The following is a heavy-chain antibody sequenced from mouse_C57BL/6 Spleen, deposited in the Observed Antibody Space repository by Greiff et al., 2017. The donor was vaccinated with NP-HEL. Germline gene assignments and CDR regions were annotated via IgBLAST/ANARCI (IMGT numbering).Heavy chain of an antibody. CDR3: ARPGFNWVYFDY. V-gene: IGHV5-17*01. D-gene: IGHD4-1*01. CDR1: GFTFSDYG. J-gene: IGHJ2*01. Sequence: EVKLQESGGGLVKPGGSLKLSCAASGFTFSDYGMHWVRQAPEKGLEWVAYISSGSSTIYYADTVKGRFTISRDNAKNTLFLQMTSLRSEDTAMYYCARPGFNWVYFDYWGQGTTLTVSS. CDR2: ISSGSSTI.